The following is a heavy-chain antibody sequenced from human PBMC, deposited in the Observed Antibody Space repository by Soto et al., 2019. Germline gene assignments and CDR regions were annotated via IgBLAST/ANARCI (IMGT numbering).Heavy chain of an antibody. CDR1: EVSSGSIY. D-gene: IGHD6-19*01. J-gene: IGHJ5*02. CDR3: AREAGTWHLPLNWFDP. V-gene: IGHV3-48*02. CDR2: ISSSSSTI. Sequence: VLSLRLSCGAAEVSSGSIYITCVRQAPGKGLEWVSYISSSSSTIYYADSVKGRFTISRDNAKNSLYLQMNSLRDEDTAVYYCAREAGTWHLPLNWFDPWGQGTLVTVSS.